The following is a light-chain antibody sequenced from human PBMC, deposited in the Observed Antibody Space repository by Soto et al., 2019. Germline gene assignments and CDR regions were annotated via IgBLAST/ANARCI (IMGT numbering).Light chain of an antibody. V-gene: IGKV1-39*01. CDR1: QSISSY. CDR2: AAS. CDR3: QQYNILST. J-gene: IGKJ1*01. Sequence: DIQMTQSPSSLSASVGDRVTITCRASQSISSYLNWYQQKPGKAPKLLIYAASSLQSGVPSRFSGSGSGAEFTLTISSLKPDDFATYYCQQYNILSTFGQGTKVDIK.